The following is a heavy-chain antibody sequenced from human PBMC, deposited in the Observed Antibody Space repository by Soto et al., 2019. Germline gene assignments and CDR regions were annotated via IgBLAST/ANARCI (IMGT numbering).Heavy chain of an antibody. CDR3: IRGGSPYYYDY. J-gene: IGHJ4*02. V-gene: IGHV3-73*01. Sequence: EVQLVESGGGLVQPGGSLKLSCAASGFIFSGSAVHWVRQASGKGLEWVGRILRKAGNYATAYPASMKGRFTISRDDSETTAFLQMNSLKTEDTAVYYCIRGGSPYYYDYWGQGTLVAVSS. CDR1: GFIFSGSA. CDR2: ILRKAGNYAT.